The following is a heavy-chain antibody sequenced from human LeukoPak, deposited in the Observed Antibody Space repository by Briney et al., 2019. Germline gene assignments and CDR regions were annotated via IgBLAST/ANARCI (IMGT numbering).Heavy chain of an antibody. CDR1: GYTFTDYY. CDR2: IIPNTGAT. V-gene: IGHV1-2*02. CDR3: ARDLRSPGGREAFDI. Sequence: GASVKVSCKASGYTFTDYYIHWVRQAPGQGLEWMGWIIPNTGATNSAHKFQDRVFMTRDTSVSTAYMELYSLTSDDTAVYYCARDLRSPGGREAFDIWGQGTMVTVSS. D-gene: IGHD3-16*01. J-gene: IGHJ3*02.